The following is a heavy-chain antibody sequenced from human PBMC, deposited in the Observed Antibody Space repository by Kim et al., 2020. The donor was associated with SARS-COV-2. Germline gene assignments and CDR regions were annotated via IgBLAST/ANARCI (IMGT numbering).Heavy chain of an antibody. CDR2: INPNSGGT. CDR1: GYTFTGYY. V-gene: IGHV1-2*02. J-gene: IGHJ4*02. CDR3: ARDPWYYYDSSGYYRGGYFDY. D-gene: IGHD3-22*01. Sequence: ASVKVSCKASGYTFTGYYMHWVRQAPGQGLEWMGWINPNSGGTNYAQKFQGRVTMTRDTSISTAYMELSRLRSDDTAVYYCARDPWYYYDSSGYYRGGYFDYWGQGTLVTVSS.